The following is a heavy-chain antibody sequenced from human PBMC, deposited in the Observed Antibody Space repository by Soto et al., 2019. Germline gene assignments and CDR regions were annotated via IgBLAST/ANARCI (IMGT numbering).Heavy chain of an antibody. V-gene: IGHV5-51*01. CDR3: ATPYSGSYPYYYGMDV. D-gene: IGHD1-26*01. J-gene: IGHJ6*02. CDR2: IYPGDSDT. Sequence: GESLKISCKDSRYSFTSYWIGCVRQMPGKGLEWMGIIYPGDSDTRYSPSFQGQVTISADKSISTAYLQWSSLKASDTAMYYCATPYSGSYPYYYGMDVWGQGTTVTVSS. CDR1: RYSFTSYW.